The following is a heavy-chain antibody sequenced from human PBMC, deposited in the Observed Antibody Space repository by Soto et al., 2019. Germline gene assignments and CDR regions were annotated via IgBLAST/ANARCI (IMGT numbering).Heavy chain of an antibody. V-gene: IGHV1-69*13. CDR3: ARGVLLWFGESYYYSGMDV. CDR1: GGTFSSYA. CDR2: IIPIFGTA. D-gene: IGHD3-10*01. J-gene: IGHJ6*02. Sequence: SVKVSCKASGGTFSSYAISWVRQAPGQGLEWMGGIIPIFGTANYAQKFQGRVTITADESTSTAYMELSSLRSEDTAVYYCARGVLLWFGESYYYSGMDVWGQGTTVTVSS.